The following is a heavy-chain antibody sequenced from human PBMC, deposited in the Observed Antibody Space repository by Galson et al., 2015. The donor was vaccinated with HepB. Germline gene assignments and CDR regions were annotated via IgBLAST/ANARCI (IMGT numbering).Heavy chain of an antibody. Sequence: SLRLSCAASGFTFSSYAMSWVRQAPGKGLEWVSAISGSGGSTYYADSVKGRFTISRDNSKNTLYLQMNSLRAEDTAVYYCAKGVRGDYYNGYFDYWGQGTLVTVSS. V-gene: IGHV3-23*01. CDR1: GFTFSSYA. J-gene: IGHJ4*02. CDR3: AKGVRGDYYNGYFDY. CDR2: ISGSGGST. D-gene: IGHD3-22*01.